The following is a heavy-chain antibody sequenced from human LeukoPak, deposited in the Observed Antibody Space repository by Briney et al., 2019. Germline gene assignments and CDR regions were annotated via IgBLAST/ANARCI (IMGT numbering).Heavy chain of an antibody. J-gene: IGHJ6*02. CDR3: ARDPKQQLVHYYYYGMDV. Sequence: ASAKVSCKASGYTFTSYAMHWVRQAPGQRLEWMGWINAGNGNTKYSQKFQGRVTITRDTSASTAYMELSSLRSEDTAVYYCARDPKQQLVHYYYYGMDVWGQGTTVTVSS. D-gene: IGHD6-13*01. CDR2: INAGNGNT. CDR1: GYTFTSYA. V-gene: IGHV1-3*01.